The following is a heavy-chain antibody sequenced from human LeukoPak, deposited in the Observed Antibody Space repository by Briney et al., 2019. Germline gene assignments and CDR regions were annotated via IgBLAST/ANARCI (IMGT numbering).Heavy chain of an antibody. CDR3: ARSAYDSSGYYWFFDY. Sequence: SETLSLTCTVSGGSISSYYWSWTRQPPGKGLEWIGYIYYSGSTNYNPSLKSRVTISVDTSKNQFSLKLSSVTAADTAVYYCARSAYDSSGYYWFFDYWGQGTLVTVSS. D-gene: IGHD3-22*01. J-gene: IGHJ4*02. CDR2: IYYSGST. CDR1: GGSISSYY. V-gene: IGHV4-59*08.